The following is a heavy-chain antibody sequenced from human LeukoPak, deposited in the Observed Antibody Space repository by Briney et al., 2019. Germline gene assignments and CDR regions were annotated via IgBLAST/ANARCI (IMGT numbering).Heavy chain of an antibody. CDR2: IYYSGST. J-gene: IGHJ4*02. Sequence: SETLSLTCTVSGGSISSYYWSWIRQPPGRGLEWIGYIYYSGSTNYNPSLKSRVTISVDTSKNQFSLKLSSVTAADTAVYYCARSSGDGYNEYDYWGQGTLVTVSS. CDR1: GGSISSYY. CDR3: ARSSGDGYNEYDY. D-gene: IGHD5-24*01. V-gene: IGHV4-59*01.